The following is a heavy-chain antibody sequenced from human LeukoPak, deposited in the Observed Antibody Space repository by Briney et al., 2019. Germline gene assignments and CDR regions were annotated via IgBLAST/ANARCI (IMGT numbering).Heavy chain of an antibody. CDR3: ARDLRGGYNAFDI. D-gene: IGHD5-12*01. J-gene: IGHJ3*02. Sequence: GGSLRLSCAASGFTVSSNYMSWVRQAPGKGLEWVSVIYSGGSTYYADSVKGRFTISRDNSKNALYLQMNSLRAEDTAVYYCARDLRGGYNAFDIWGQGTMVTVSS. CDR1: GFTVSSNY. CDR2: IYSGGST. V-gene: IGHV3-53*01.